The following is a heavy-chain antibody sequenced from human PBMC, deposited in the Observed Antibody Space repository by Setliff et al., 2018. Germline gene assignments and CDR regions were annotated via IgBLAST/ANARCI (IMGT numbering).Heavy chain of an antibody. J-gene: IGHJ4*02. CDR3: AKDRYCGGGSCLKDFEY. Sequence: PGGSLRLSCAASGFTFNIYWMTWVRQAPGKGPEWVANIKQDGSERYYVDSVKGRFTISRDNPKNTLFLQMNSLRAEDTAVYYCAKDRYCGGGSCLKDFEYWGQGTLVTVSS. CDR1: GFTFNIYW. D-gene: IGHD2-15*01. CDR2: IKQDGSER. V-gene: IGHV3-7*03.